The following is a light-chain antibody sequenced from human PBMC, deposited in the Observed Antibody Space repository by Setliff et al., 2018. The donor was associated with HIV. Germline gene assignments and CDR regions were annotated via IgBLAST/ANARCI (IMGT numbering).Light chain of an antibody. V-gene: IGLV2-11*01. CDR2: DVI. CDR3: CSYAGSYTRV. Sequence: QSVLTQPRPVSGSPGQSVTISCTGTSSDVGGYNYVSWYQQHPGKAPKLIIYDVIERPSGVPDRFSGSKSGNTASLTISGLQAEDEADYYCCSYAGSYTRVFGGGTKVTVL. CDR1: SSDVGGYNY. J-gene: IGLJ3*02.